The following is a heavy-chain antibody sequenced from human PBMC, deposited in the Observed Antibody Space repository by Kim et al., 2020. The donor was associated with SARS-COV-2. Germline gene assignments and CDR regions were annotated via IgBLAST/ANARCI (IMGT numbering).Heavy chain of an antibody. V-gene: IGHV3-11*01. CDR3: ARDKASGWSYIYGMDV. CDR2: ISTSGKNI. J-gene: IGHJ6*02. D-gene: IGHD6-13*01. CDR1: GFTFSDYY. Sequence: GGSLRLSCAASGFTFSDYYMTWIRQAPGKGLEWVSYISTSGKNIYYADSVKGRFTVSRDNAKNSLYLQMNSLRAEDTAMYYCARDKASGWSYIYGMDVWGQASTVTVSS.